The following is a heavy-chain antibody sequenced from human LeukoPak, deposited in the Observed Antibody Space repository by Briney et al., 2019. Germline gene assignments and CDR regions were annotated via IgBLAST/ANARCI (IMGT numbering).Heavy chain of an antibody. D-gene: IGHD1/OR15-1a*01. Sequence: GGSLRLSCAASGFTFSTYSMNWFRQAPGKGLEWVSSISSSSSYIYYADSVKGRFTISRDNAKNSLSLQMNSLRAEDTAVYYCARDRLAGTPDYWGQGTLVTVSS. CDR2: ISSSSSYI. V-gene: IGHV3-21*01. CDR3: ARDRLAGTPDY. J-gene: IGHJ4*02. CDR1: GFTFSTYS.